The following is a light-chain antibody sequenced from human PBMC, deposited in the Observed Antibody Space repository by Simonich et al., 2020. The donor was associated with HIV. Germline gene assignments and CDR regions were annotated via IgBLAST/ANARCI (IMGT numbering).Light chain of an antibody. CDR1: QSISSW. CDR3: QQANSFPRT. J-gene: IGKJ1*01. CDR2: AAS. V-gene: IGKV1-12*01. Sequence: DIQMTQSPSSVSESVGDRVTDTCRASQSISSWLAWYQQKPGKAPKLLIYAASSLQSGVPSRFSGSGSGTDFTLTINNLQPEDFATYYCQQANSFPRTFGQGTKVEIK.